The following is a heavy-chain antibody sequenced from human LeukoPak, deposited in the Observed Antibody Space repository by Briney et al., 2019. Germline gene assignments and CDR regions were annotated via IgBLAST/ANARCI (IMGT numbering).Heavy chain of an antibody. CDR3: ASPTVWVVVPAAITPPDAFDI. CDR1: GFTFSSYS. CDR2: ISSSSSYI. J-gene: IGHJ3*02. Sequence: GGSLRLSCAASGFTFSSYSMNWVRQAPGKGLEWVSSISSSSSYIYYADSVKGRFTISRDNAKNSLYLQMNSLRAEDTAVYYCASPTVWVVVPAAITPPDAFDIWGQGTMVTVSS. D-gene: IGHD2-2*02. V-gene: IGHV3-21*01.